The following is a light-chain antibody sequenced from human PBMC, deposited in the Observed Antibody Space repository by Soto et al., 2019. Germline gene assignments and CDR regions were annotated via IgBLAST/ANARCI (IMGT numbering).Light chain of an antibody. CDR3: GTWDTSLSVVV. J-gene: IGLJ2*01. Sequence: QSVLTQPPSVSAAPGQKVTISCSGSSSNTGNNYVSWYQQLPGTAPKLLIYDNHQRPSGIPDRFSGSKSGTSATLGITGLQTGDEADYYCGTWDTSLSVVVFGGGTKLTVL. CDR1: SSNTGNNY. V-gene: IGLV1-51*01. CDR2: DNH.